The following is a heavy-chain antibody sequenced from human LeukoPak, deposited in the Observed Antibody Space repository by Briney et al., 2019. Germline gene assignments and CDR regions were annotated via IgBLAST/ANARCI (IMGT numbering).Heavy chain of an antibody. CDR3: ARQESSSWYAYYYYGMDV. CDR1: GGSISSYY. J-gene: IGHJ6*02. Sequence: SETLSLTCTVSGGSISSYYWSWIRQPPGMRLEWIGYIYSSGSNYYNPSLKSRVTISVDTSKIQFSLKLGSVTAADTSVYYCARQESSSWYAYYYYGMDVWGQGTTVTVSS. V-gene: IGHV4-59*04. D-gene: IGHD6-13*01. CDR2: IYSSGSN.